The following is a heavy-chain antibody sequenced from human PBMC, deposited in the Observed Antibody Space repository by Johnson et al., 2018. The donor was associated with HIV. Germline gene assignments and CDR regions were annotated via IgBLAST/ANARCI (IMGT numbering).Heavy chain of an antibody. J-gene: IGHJ3*02. D-gene: IGHD6-25*01. CDR3: ARDVAAAKMDAFDI. Sequence: VQLVESGGGLVQPGGSLRLSCAASGFTFSSYAMSWVRQAPGKGLEWVSAISGSGGSTYYADSVKGRFTISRDKSRSTLFLEMINLRDEDTALYYCARDVAAAKMDAFDIWGQGTMVTVAS. CDR2: ISGSGGST. V-gene: IGHV3-23*04. CDR1: GFTFSSYA.